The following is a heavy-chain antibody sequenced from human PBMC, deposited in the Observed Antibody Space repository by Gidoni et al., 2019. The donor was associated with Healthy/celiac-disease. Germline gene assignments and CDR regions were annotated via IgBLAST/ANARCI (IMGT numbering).Heavy chain of an antibody. CDR1: GGTFSSYA. J-gene: IGHJ4*02. CDR2: IIPIFGTA. Sequence: QVQLVQFGAEVKKPGSSVKVSCKASGGTFSSYAISWVRQAPGQGLEWMGGIIPIFGTANYAQKFQGRVTITADESTSTAYMELSSLRSEDTAVYYCASFTHCSSTSCYPYFDYWGQGTLVTVSS. D-gene: IGHD2-2*01. CDR3: ASFTHCSSTSCYPYFDY. V-gene: IGHV1-69*01.